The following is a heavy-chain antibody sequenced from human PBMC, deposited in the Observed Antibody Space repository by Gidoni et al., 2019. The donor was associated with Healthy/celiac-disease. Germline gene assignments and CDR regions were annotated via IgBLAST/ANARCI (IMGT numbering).Heavy chain of an antibody. CDR3: ARDLQLGRGY. J-gene: IGHJ4*02. Sequence: EVQLVESGGVLVQPGGSLRLSCAASGFTFSSYEMNWVRQAPGKGLEWVSYISSSGSTIYYADSVKGRFTISRDNAKNSLYLQMNSLRAEDTAVYYCARDLQLGRGYWGQGTLVTVSS. CDR1: GFTFSSYE. V-gene: IGHV3-48*03. D-gene: IGHD7-27*01. CDR2: ISSSGSTI.